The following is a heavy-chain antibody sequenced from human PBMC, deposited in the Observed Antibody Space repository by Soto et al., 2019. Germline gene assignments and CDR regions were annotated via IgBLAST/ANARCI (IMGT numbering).Heavy chain of an antibody. J-gene: IGHJ6*03. CDR1: GFTLSSYS. V-gene: IGHV3-48*01. D-gene: IGHD4-4*01. Sequence: GGSLRLSCAASGFTLSSYSMNWVRQAPGKGLEWVSYISSSSSTIYYADSVKGRFTISRDNAKDSLYLQMNSLRAEDTAVYYCARDQSYSNYEWENYYYYYMDVWGKGTTVTVSS. CDR2: ISSSSSTI. CDR3: ARDQSYSNYEWENYYYYYMDV.